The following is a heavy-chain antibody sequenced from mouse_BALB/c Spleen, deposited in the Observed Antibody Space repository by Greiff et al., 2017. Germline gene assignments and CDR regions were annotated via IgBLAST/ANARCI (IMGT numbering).Heavy chain of an antibody. CDR1: GYSITSDYA. CDR3: ARSYGNYNAMDY. J-gene: IGHJ4*01. D-gene: IGHD2-10*02. Sequence: VQLKESGPDLVKPSQSLSLTCTVTGYSITSDYAWNWIRQFPGNKLEWMGYISYSGSTSYNPSLKSRISITRDTSKNQFFLQLNSVTTEDTATYYCARSYGNYNAMDYWGQGTSVTVSS. CDR2: ISYSGST. V-gene: IGHV3-2*02.